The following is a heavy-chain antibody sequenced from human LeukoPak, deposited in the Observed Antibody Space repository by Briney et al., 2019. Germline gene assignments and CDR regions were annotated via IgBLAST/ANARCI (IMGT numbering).Heavy chain of an antibody. CDR2: IIPIFGAA. CDR3: ARRDCGGDCYSSYYYYYGTHV. CDR1: GYTFTTYY. D-gene: IGHD2-21*02. Sequence: GASVKVSCKASGYTFTTYYMHCVRQAPGQGVEWRGGIIPIFGAANYAQEFQGRVTITADESTTTVFMELSSLRSEDTAVYYCARRDCGGDCYSSYYYYYGTHVWGQGTTVIVSS. J-gene: IGHJ6*02. V-gene: IGHV1-69*13.